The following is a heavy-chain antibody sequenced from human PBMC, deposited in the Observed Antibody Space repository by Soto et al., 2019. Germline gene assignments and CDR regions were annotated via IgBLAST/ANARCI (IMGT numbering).Heavy chain of an antibody. CDR3: TTGDIVVVPAAMPVCSSSCFYDY. V-gene: IGHV3-15*01. D-gene: IGHD2-2*01. CDR1: GFTFSNAW. Sequence: GGSLRLSCAASGFTFSNAWMSWVRQAPGKGLEWVGRIKSKTDGGTTDYAAPVKGRFTISRDDSKNTLYLQMNSLKTEDTAVYYCTTGDIVVVPAAMPVCSSSCFYDYWGQGTLVTVSS. J-gene: IGHJ4*02. CDR2: IKSKTDGGTT.